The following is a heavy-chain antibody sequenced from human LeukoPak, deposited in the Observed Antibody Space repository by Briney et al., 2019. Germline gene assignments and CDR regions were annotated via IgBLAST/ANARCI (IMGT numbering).Heavy chain of an antibody. D-gene: IGHD3-9*01. CDR2: IYYSGST. CDR3: ARVGPLRYSFDY. CDR1: GGSISSYY. J-gene: IGHJ4*02. V-gene: IGHV4-59*12. Sequence: SETLSLTCTVSGGSISSYYWSWIRQPPGKGLEWIGYIYYSGSTYYNPSLKSRVTISVDRSKNQFSLKLSSVTAADTAVYYCARVGPLRYSFDYWGQGTLVTVSS.